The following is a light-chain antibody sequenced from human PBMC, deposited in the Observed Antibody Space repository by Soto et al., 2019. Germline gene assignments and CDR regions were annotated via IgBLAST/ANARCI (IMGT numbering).Light chain of an antibody. V-gene: IGLV4-69*01. CDR1: SGHSNYA. Sequence: QLVLTQSPSASASLGASVKLTCTLSSGHSNYAIAWHQQQPEKGPRYLMKLNSDGSHSKGDGIPDRFSGSSSGAERYLTISSLQSEYEADYYCQTWGTGFWVFGGGTKLTVL. CDR2: LNSDGSH. CDR3: QTWGTGFWV. J-gene: IGLJ3*02.